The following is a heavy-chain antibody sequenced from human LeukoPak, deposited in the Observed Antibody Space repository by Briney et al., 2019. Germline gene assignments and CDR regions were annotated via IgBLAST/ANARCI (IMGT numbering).Heavy chain of an antibody. D-gene: IGHD3-22*01. CDR1: GGSISSSSYY. Sequence: SETLSLTCTVSGGSISSSSYYWGWIRQPPGKGLEWIGSIYYSGSTYYNPSLKSRVTISVDTSKNQFSLKLSSVTAADTAVYYCARAGSGYYPFDDWGQGTLVTVSS. J-gene: IGHJ4*02. CDR3: ARAGSGYYPFDD. CDR2: IYYSGST. V-gene: IGHV4-39*01.